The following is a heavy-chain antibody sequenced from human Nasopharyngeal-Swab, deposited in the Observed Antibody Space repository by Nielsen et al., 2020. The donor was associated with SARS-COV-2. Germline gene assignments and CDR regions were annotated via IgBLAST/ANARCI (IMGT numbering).Heavy chain of an antibody. CDR3: AREGHSSGHAGGFDD. CDR2: ISSEGSAT. Sequence: WIRQPPGKGLEWMAGISSEGSATHYADNVKGRFSISRDNSKDSLYLQMNSLRVEDTALYYCAREGHSSGHAGGFDDWGQGTLVTVSS. D-gene: IGHD3-22*01. V-gene: IGHV3-30-3*01. J-gene: IGHJ4*02.